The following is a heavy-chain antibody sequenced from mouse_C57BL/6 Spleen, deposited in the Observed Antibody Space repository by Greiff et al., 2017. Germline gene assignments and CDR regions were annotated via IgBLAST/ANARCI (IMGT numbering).Heavy chain of an antibody. Sequence: QVQLQQPGAELVMPGASVKLSCKASGYTFTSYWMHWVKQRPGQGLEWIGEIDPSDSYTNYNQKFKGKSTLTVDKSSSTAYMQLSSLTSEDDAVYYCERRDDHWYFDVWGTGTTVTVSS. CDR2: IDPSDSYT. CDR3: ERRDDHWYFDV. D-gene: IGHD2-3*01. J-gene: IGHJ1*03. V-gene: IGHV1-69*01. CDR1: GYTFTSYW.